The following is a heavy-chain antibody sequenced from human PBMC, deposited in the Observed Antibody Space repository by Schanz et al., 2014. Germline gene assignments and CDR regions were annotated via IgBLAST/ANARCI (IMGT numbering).Heavy chain of an antibody. Sequence: VQLVESGGGLVKPGGSLRLSCAVSGFTVSSNHMSWIRQAPGKGLEWVALISNDGSIKYYADSVEGRFTISRDNSRNTLYLQMNSLRAGDTAVYYCARGTDWNLHYWGQGTLVTVSS. D-gene: IGHD1-1*01. CDR2: ISNDGSIK. V-gene: IGHV3-30*14. CDR1: GFTVSSNH. J-gene: IGHJ4*02. CDR3: ARGTDWNLHY.